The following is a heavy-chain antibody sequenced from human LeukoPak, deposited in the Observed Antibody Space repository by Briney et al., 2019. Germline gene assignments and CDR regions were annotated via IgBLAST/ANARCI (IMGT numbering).Heavy chain of an antibody. J-gene: IGHJ4*02. CDR3: AKSIVARSRSFQSYYFDY. D-gene: IGHD3-22*01. Sequence: GRSLRLSCAASGFTFSSYGMHWVRQAPSKGLEWVAVISYDENEYYADSVKGRFTISRDNSKNTLYLQMNSLRAEDTAVYYCAKSIVARSRSFQSYYFDYWGQGTLVTVSS. CDR1: GFTFSSYG. CDR2: ISYDENE. V-gene: IGHV3-30*18.